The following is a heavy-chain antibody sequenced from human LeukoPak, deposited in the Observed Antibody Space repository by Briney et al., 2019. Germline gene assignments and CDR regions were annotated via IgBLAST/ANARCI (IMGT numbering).Heavy chain of an antibody. D-gene: IGHD3-10*01. J-gene: IGHJ6*03. Sequence: NSSETLSLTCTVSGGSISSSSYYWGWIRQPPGKGLEWIGSIYYSGSTYYNPSLKSRVTISVDTSKNQFSLKLSSVTAADTAVYYCARQIYGWGYYYYYMDVWGKGTTVTVSS. CDR1: GGSISSSSYY. CDR3: ARQIYGWGYYYYYMDV. V-gene: IGHV4-39*01. CDR2: IYYSGST.